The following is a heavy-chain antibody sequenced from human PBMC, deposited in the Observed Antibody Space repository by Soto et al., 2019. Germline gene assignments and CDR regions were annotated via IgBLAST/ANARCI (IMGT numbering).Heavy chain of an antibody. J-gene: IGHJ4*03. D-gene: IGHD2-15*01. CDR1: GYIFSAFG. CDR3: AIDVNEGCFDY. CDR2: ISGSTDNT. V-gene: IGHV1-18*01. Sequence: QVQLVQSGAEVKKPGASVKVSCKSSGYIFSAFGINWVPHAPELGLEWMGSISGSTDNTNYAQKFQGKVTMTTDTSTSKACRGLMSLRSDDTAVYYCAIDVNEGCFDYWGQGTLVSVSS.